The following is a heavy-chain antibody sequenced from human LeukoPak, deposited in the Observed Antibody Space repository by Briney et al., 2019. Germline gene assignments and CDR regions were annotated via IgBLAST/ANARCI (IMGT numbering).Heavy chain of an antibody. CDR3: TTSYDYDSGSYYNF. CDR2: IKSRNHGGTT. Sequence: PGGSLRLSCAASGFSFTDAWTRWIRPAPGKGLEWVGRIKSRNHGGTTDYPAPVKGRFTISRDDSKNTLYLQMNSLKTEDTAVYYCTTSYDYDSGSYYNFWGQGTLVTVSS. J-gene: IGHJ4*02. CDR1: GFSFTDAW. V-gene: IGHV3-15*01. D-gene: IGHD3-10*01.